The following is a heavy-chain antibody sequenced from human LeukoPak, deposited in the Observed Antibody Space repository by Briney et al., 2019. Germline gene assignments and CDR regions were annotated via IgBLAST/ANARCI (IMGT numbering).Heavy chain of an antibody. CDR2: ISNSSSYT. CDR3: ATGGSSSWYGGFDY. D-gene: IGHD6-13*01. J-gene: IGHJ4*02. Sequence: GRSLRLSCAASGFTFSDYYMSWIRQAPGKGLEWVSYISNSSSYTNYADSVKGRFTISRDNAKNSLYLQMNSLRAEDTAVYYCATGGSSSWYGGFDYWGQGTLVTVSS. CDR1: GFTFSDYY. V-gene: IGHV3-11*06.